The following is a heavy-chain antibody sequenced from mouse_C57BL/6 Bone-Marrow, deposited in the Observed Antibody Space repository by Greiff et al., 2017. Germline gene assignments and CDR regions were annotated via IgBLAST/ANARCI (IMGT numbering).Heavy chain of an antibody. CDR1: GYTFTSSG. D-gene: IGHD1-1*01. J-gene: IGHJ4*01. V-gene: IGHV1-81*01. CDR3: AREGYYGNYAMDY. Sequence: QVQLKESGAELARPGASVKLSCKASGYTFTSSGISWVKQRTGQGLEWIGEIYPRSGNTYYNEKFKGKATLTADKSSSTAYMELRSLTSEDSAVYFGAREGYYGNYAMDYWGQGTSGTVSS. CDR2: IYPRSGNT.